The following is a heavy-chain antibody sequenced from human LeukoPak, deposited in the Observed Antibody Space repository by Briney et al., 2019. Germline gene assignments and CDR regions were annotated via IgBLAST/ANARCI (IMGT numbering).Heavy chain of an antibody. CDR3: AIFLRGVYYSSGSFSDY. Sequence: SETLSLTCAVYGGSFSGYYWSWIRQPPGKGLEWIGEINHSGSTNYNPSLKSRVTISVYTSKNQFSLKLSSVTAADTAVYYCAIFLRGVYYSSGSFSDYWGQGTLVTVSS. D-gene: IGHD3-10*01. CDR2: INHSGST. CDR1: GGSFSGYY. V-gene: IGHV4-34*01. J-gene: IGHJ4*02.